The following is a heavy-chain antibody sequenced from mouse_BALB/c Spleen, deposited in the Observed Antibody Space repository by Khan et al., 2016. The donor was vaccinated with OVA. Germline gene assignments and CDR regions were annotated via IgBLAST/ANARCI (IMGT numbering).Heavy chain of an antibody. CDR3: ARIQGGDFDY. D-gene: IGHD3-2*02. CDR1: GYSITSDYA. Sequence: VQLKESGPGLVKPSQSLSLTCTVTGYSITSDYAWNWIRQFPGNKLEWMGYIGYSGNTKYNPSLKSRISITRDTSKNQFFLQLNFVTIEDTATYYCARIQGGDFDYWGQGTTLTVSS. V-gene: IGHV3-2*02. CDR2: IGYSGNT. J-gene: IGHJ2*01.